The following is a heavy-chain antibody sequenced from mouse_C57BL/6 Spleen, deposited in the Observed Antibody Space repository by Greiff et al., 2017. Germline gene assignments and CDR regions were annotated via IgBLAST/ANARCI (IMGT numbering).Heavy chain of an antibody. V-gene: IGHV1-54*01. CDR3: ARSRDYGSSYYFDY. CDR2: INPGSGGT. Sequence: VQLQQSGAELVRPGTSVKVSCKASGYAFTNYLIEWVKQRPGQGLEWIGVINPGSGGTNYNEKFKGKATLTADKSSSTAYMQLSSLTSEDSAVYFCARSRDYGSSYYFDYWGQGTTLTVSS. CDR1: GYAFTNYL. D-gene: IGHD1-1*01. J-gene: IGHJ2*01.